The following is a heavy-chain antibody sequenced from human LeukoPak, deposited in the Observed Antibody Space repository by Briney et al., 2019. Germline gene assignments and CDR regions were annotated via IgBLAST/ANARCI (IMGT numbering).Heavy chain of an antibody. V-gene: IGHV2-5*01. CDR1: GFSLSTSGVG. Sequence: GSGPTLVKPTQTLTLTCTFSGFSLSTSGVGAGWIRQPPGKALEWLAPIYWNDDKRYSPSLKSRLTITKDTSKNQVVLTMTNMDPVDTATYYCAHADSSGYYSYYFDYWGQGTLVTVSS. D-gene: IGHD3-22*01. CDR2: IYWNDDK. J-gene: IGHJ4*02. CDR3: AHADSSGYYSYYFDY.